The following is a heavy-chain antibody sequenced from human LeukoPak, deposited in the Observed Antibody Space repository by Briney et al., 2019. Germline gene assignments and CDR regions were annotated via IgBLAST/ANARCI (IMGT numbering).Heavy chain of an antibody. Sequence: GGSLRLSCAASGFTFSSYGMHWVRQAPSKGLEWVAFIRYDGSNKYYADSVKGRFTISRDNSKNTLYLQMNSLRAEDTAVYYCAKVVDGDYVAFDIWGQGTMVTVSS. CDR1: GFTFSSYG. CDR2: IRYDGSNK. J-gene: IGHJ3*02. CDR3: AKVVDGDYVAFDI. V-gene: IGHV3-30*02. D-gene: IGHD4-17*01.